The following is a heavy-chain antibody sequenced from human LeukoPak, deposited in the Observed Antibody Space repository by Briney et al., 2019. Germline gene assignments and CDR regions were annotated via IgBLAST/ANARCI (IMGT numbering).Heavy chain of an antibody. Sequence: GRSLRLSCVASGFPFDDYGMFWVRQSPGKSLEWVSSISWNSGIIDYADSVKGRFTISRDNAKNSLYLQMNSLRVEDTAFYYCAKDRFFYDSGSKTNWGQGTLVTASS. D-gene: IGHD3-22*01. V-gene: IGHV3-9*01. CDR1: GFPFDDYG. CDR3: AKDRFFYDSGSKTN. J-gene: IGHJ4*02. CDR2: ISWNSGII.